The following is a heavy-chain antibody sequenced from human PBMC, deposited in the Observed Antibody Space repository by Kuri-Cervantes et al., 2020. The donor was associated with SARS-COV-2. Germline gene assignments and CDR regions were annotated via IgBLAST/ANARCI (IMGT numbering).Heavy chain of an antibody. CDR2: IWYDGSNK. Sequence: GESLKISCAASGFTFSSYWMSWVRQAPGKGLEWVAVIWYDGSNKYYADSVKGRFTISRDNSKNTLYLQMNSLRAEDTAVYYCARAYSSSWRTYDAFDIWGQGTMVTVSS. CDR1: GFTFSSYW. V-gene: IGHV3-33*08. J-gene: IGHJ3*02. D-gene: IGHD6-13*01. CDR3: ARAYSSSWRTYDAFDI.